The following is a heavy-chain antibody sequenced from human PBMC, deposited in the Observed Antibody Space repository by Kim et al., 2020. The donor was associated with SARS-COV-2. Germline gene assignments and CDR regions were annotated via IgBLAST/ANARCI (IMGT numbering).Heavy chain of an antibody. J-gene: IGHJ5*02. CDR2: INHSGST. CDR3: ARGRNIVVVPAAIKGWFDP. Sequence: SETLSLTCAVYGGSFSGYYWSWIRQPPGKGLEWIGEINHSGSTNYNPSLKSRVTISVDTSKNQFSLKLSSVTAADTAVYYCARGRNIVVVPAAIKGWFDPWGQGTLVTVSS. V-gene: IGHV4-34*01. D-gene: IGHD2-2*01. CDR1: GGSFSGYY.